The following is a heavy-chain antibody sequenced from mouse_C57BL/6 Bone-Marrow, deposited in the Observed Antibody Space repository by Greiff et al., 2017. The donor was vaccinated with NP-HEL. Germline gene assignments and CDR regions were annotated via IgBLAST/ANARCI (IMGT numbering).Heavy chain of an antibody. CDR1: GFTFSSYG. Sequence: EVQLVESGGDLVKPGGSLKLSCAASGFTFSSYGMSWVRQTPDKRLEWVATISSGGSYTYYPDSVKGRFTISRDNAKNTLYLQMSSLKSEYTAMYYCARRDYGSSYWYFDVWGTGTTVTVSS. V-gene: IGHV5-6*01. D-gene: IGHD1-1*01. J-gene: IGHJ1*03. CDR3: ARRDYGSSYWYFDV. CDR2: ISSGGSYT.